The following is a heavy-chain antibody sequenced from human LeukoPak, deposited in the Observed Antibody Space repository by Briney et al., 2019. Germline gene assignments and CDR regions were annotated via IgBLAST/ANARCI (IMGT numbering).Heavy chain of an antibody. V-gene: IGHV1-8*01. CDR2: MNPNSGNT. Sequence: ASVKVSCKASGYTFTSYDINWVRQATGQGLEWMGWMNPNSGNTGYAQKFRGRVTMTRNTSISTAYMELSSLRSEDTAVYYCARGRIQLWLWVGRFGWFDPWGQGTLVTVSS. D-gene: IGHD5-18*01. J-gene: IGHJ5*02. CDR3: ARGRIQLWLWVGRFGWFDP. CDR1: GYTFTSYD.